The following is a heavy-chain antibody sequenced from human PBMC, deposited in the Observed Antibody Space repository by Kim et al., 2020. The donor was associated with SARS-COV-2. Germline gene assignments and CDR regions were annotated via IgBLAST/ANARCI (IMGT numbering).Heavy chain of an antibody. Sequence: SETLSLTCTVSGGSISSSSYYWGWIRQPPGKGLEWIGSIYYSGSTYYNPSLKSRVTISVDTSKNQFSLKLSSVTAADTAVYYCARQPGDSMSGYSAYYFDYWGQGTLVTVSS. V-gene: IGHV4-39*01. CDR1: GGSISSSSYY. CDR3: ARQPGDSMSGYSAYYFDY. J-gene: IGHJ4*02. CDR2: IYYSGST. D-gene: IGHD3-3*01.